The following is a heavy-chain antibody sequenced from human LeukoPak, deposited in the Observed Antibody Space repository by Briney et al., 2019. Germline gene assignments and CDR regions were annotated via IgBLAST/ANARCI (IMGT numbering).Heavy chain of an antibody. CDR1: GFTFRSYA. D-gene: IGHD6-13*01. Sequence: GGSLRLSCAASGFTFRSYAMSWVRQAPGQGLEWVSSISGGGGGTNYANSVKGRFTISRDNSKSTLYLQMNGLRAEDTAVYYCAKISTPIPAAGAMDNWGQGTLVTVSS. CDR2: ISGGGGGT. V-gene: IGHV3-23*01. CDR3: AKISTPIPAAGAMDN. J-gene: IGHJ4*02.